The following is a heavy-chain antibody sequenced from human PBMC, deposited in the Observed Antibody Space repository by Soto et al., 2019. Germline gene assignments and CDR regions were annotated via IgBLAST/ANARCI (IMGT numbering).Heavy chain of an antibody. CDR1: GYSISSGYY. CDR2: IYHSGST. V-gene: IGHV4-38-2*02. J-gene: IGHJ6*02. Sequence: SETLSLTCTVSGYSISSGYYWGWIRQPPGKGLEWIGSIYHSGSTYYNPSLKSRVTISGDTSKNQFSLKLSSVTAADTAVYYCARDRGGGYCSGGSCYGSSYYYYGMDVWGQGTTVTVSS. CDR3: ARDRGGGYCSGGSCYGSSYYYYGMDV. D-gene: IGHD2-15*01.